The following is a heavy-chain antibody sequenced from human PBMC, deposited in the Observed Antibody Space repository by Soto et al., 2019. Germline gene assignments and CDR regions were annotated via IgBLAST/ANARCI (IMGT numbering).Heavy chain of an antibody. D-gene: IGHD5-12*01. Sequence: SVKVSCKTSGYTFSNYGITWVRQAPGQPLEWMGGIILICDRANYAQKFQGRVTITADESTSTAYMELSSLRVDDTAVYYCARDPKRRDGYNFDSWGRGALVTVSS. CDR1: GYTFSNYG. J-gene: IGHJ4*02. CDR3: ARDPKRRDGYNFDS. CDR2: IILICDRA. V-gene: IGHV1-69*13.